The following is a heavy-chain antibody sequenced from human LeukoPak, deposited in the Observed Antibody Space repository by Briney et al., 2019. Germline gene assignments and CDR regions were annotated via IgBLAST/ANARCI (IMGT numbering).Heavy chain of an antibody. J-gene: IGHJ4*02. D-gene: IGHD4-11*01. V-gene: IGHV3-30*02. Sequence: GGSLRLSCAASGLTFSRYGMHWVRQAPGKGLEWVAYIRYDGSYKHYADSVKGRFTISRDNSKNTLYLQMNSLRGEDTAVYYCAKDPPSPDPYSNYLFDCWGQGTLVTVSS. CDR1: GLTFSRYG. CDR2: IRYDGSYK. CDR3: AKDPPSPDPYSNYLFDC.